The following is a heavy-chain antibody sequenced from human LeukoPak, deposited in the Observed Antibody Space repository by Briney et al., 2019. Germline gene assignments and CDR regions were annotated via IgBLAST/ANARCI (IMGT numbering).Heavy chain of an antibody. D-gene: IGHD2-2*01. V-gene: IGHV3-11*01. CDR3: AKSHTSSYEEN. Sequence: GSLRLSCAASGFTFSDYYMSWIRQAPGKGLEWVSYISSSGSTIYYADSVKGRFTISRDNAKNTLYLQMNSLRAEDTAVYYCAKSHTSSYEENWGQGTLVTVSS. CDR1: GFTFSDYY. CDR2: ISSSGSTI. J-gene: IGHJ4*02.